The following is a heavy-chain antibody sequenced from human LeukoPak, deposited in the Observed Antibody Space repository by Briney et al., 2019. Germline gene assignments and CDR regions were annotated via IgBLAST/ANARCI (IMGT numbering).Heavy chain of an antibody. Sequence: SETLSLTCADSGGSFSGYYWSWIRQPPGKGLEWIGQINHSGSTNYNPSPKSRATISVDTSKNQFSLKLGSVTAADTGVYCWARGQFQLLWSSYYDYGMVGLGQGATGTVSS. V-gene: IGHV4-34*01. CDR1: GGSFSGYY. J-gene: IGHJ6*01. D-gene: IGHD2-2*01. CDR2: INHSGST. CDR3: ARGQFQLLWSSYYDYGMVG.